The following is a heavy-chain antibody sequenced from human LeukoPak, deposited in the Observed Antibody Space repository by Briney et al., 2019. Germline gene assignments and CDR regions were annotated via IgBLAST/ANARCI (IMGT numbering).Heavy chain of an antibody. Sequence: ASVKVSCKPFGITFSSYAISWLRQATGQGLDRLGGIIPIFGTAHYAQKFEGRVTITTDESTSTAYMELSSLRSEDTAVYYCARDPTYYDILTGYYRVYYFDYWGQGTLVTVSS. J-gene: IGHJ4*02. CDR2: IIPIFGTA. V-gene: IGHV1-69*05. D-gene: IGHD3-9*01. CDR1: GITFSSYA. CDR3: ARDPTYYDILTGYYRVYYFDY.